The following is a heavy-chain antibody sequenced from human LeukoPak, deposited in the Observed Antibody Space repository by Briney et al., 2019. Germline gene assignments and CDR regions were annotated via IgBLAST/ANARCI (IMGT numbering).Heavy chain of an antibody. Sequence: GGSLRLSCAASGFTFSSYSMNWVRRAPGKGLEWVSSISSSSSYIYYADSVKGRFTISRDNAKNSLYLQMNSLRAEDTAVYYCASPPSQYSGSLDAFDIWGQGTMVTVSS. CDR2: ISSSSSYI. J-gene: IGHJ3*02. V-gene: IGHV3-21*01. D-gene: IGHD1-26*01. CDR3: ASPPSQYSGSLDAFDI. CDR1: GFTFSSYS.